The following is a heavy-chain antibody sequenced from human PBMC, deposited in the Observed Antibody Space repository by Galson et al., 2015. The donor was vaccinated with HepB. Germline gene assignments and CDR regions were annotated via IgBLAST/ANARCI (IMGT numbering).Heavy chain of an antibody. D-gene: IGHD3-3*01. J-gene: IGHJ6*02. CDR3: ARGWGGMTYYDFWSGYIYYGMDV. V-gene: IGHV1-18*04. CDR1: GYTFTSYG. CDR2: ISAYNGNT. Sequence: SVKVSCKASGYTFTSYGISWVRQAPGQGLEWMGWISAYNGNTNCAQKLQGRVTMTTDTSTSTAYMELRSLRSDDTAVYYCARGWGGMTYYDFWSGYIYYGMDVWGQGTTVTVSS.